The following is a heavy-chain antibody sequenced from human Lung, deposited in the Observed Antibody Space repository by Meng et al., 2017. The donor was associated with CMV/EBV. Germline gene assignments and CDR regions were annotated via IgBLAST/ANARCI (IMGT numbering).Heavy chain of an antibody. CDR1: GFTFSSYA. V-gene: IGHV3-64*01. J-gene: IGHJ4*02. CDR2: INTNGGST. D-gene: IGHD2-21*02. Sequence: EXQLVEXXXGLVQPGXSLRLSXAASGFTFSSYAMHWVRQTPGKGLEYVSAINTNGGSTYYAKSVKGRFTISRDNSKNTLYLQMGSLRVEDMAVYYCARAICGGDCYFDYWGQGTLVTVSS. CDR3: ARAICGGDCYFDY.